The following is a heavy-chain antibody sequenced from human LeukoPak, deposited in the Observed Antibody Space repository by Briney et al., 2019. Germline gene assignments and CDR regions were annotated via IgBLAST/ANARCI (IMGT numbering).Heavy chain of an antibody. D-gene: IGHD5-24*01. V-gene: IGHV1-69*13. J-gene: IGHJ3*02. CDR1: GGTFSSYA. Sequence: SVTVTCKASGGTFSSYAISWVRQAPGQGLEWMGGIIPIFGAANYAQKFQGRVTITADESTSTAYMELSSLRSEDTAVYYCARDRRRDRDAFDIWGQGIMVTVSS. CDR2: IIPIFGAA. CDR3: ARDRRRDRDAFDI.